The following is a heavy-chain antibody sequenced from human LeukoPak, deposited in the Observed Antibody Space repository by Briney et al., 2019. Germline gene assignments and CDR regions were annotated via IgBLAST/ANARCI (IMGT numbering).Heavy chain of an antibody. Sequence: PGGSLRLSCAASGFTFSTYAMTWVRQAPGKGLEWVSSISGSGDSTYYAASVKGRFTISRDNSRRTLYLQMNNLRVEDTAVYYCARGYCSSTSCYFDYWGQGTLVTVSS. V-gene: IGHV3-23*01. CDR2: ISGSGDST. D-gene: IGHD2-2*01. CDR1: GFTFSTYA. CDR3: ARGYCSSTSCYFDY. J-gene: IGHJ4*02.